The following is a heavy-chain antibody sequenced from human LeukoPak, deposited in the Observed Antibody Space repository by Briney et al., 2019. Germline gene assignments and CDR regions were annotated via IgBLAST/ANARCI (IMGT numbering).Heavy chain of an antibody. CDR3: ARLLNNDNAGDPDTFDM. CDR1: GGSISSHY. Sequence: SETLSLTCTVSGGSISSHYWSWLRQSPERGLEWIGFIYYTGTTRYNPSLRGRVTMSVDSSRNHFSLKLTSMTAADTALYYCARLLNNDNAGDPDTFDMWGPGTMVTVSS. V-gene: IGHV4-59*11. D-gene: IGHD2-21*02. J-gene: IGHJ3*02. CDR2: IYYTGTT.